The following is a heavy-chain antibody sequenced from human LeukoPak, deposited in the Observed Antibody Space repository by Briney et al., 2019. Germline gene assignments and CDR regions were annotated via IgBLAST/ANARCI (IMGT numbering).Heavy chain of an antibody. J-gene: IGHJ3*02. CDR2: INHSGST. CDR1: GESFSGYY. V-gene: IGHV4-34*01. Sequence: SETLSLTCAVYGESFSGYYWSWIRLPPGKGLEWIGEINHSGSTNYNPSLKSRVTISVDTSKNQFSLKLSSVTAADTAVYYCARVSGWGAFDIWGQGTMVTVSS. CDR3: ARVSGWGAFDI. D-gene: IGHD1-26*01.